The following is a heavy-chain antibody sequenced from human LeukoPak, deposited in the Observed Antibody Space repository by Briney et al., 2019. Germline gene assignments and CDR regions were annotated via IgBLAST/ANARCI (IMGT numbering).Heavy chain of an antibody. Sequence: SETLSHTCTVSGGSISSGGYYWSWIRQHPGKGLEWIGYIYYSGNTYYNPSLKSRVTISVDTSKNQFSLKLNSVTAADTAVYYCARANWNNVNAFDIWGQGTMVTVSS. CDR3: ARANWNNVNAFDI. D-gene: IGHD1/OR15-1a*01. CDR2: IYYSGNT. J-gene: IGHJ3*02. V-gene: IGHV4-31*03. CDR1: GGSISSGGYY.